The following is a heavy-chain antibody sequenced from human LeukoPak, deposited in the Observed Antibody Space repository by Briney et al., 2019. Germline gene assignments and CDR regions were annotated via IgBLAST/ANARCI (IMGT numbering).Heavy chain of an antibody. CDR1: GYTFTGYY. CDR3: ARRGGDYGGYDAFDI. CDR2: INPNSGGT. Sequence: GASVKVSCKAPGYTFTGYYMHWVRQAPGQGLEWMGWINPNSGGTNYAQKFQGRVTMTRDTSISTAYMELSRLRSDDTAVYYCARRGGDYGGYDAFDIWGQGTMVTVSS. J-gene: IGHJ3*02. V-gene: IGHV1-2*02. D-gene: IGHD4-23*01.